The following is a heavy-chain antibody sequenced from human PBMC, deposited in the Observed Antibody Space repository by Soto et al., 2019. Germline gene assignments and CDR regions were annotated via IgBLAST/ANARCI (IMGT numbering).Heavy chain of an antibody. CDR1: GFSVSSNY. J-gene: IGHJ6*02. CDR2: IYSGGST. CDR3: ATRLTAAGPEELGSAGMDV. D-gene: IGHD6-13*01. Sequence: PGGSLRLSCAASGFSVSSNYMSWVRQAPGKGLEWVSIIYSGGSTYYADSVKGRFTISRDSSKNTLYLQMNSLRAEDTAVYYCATRLTAAGPEELGSAGMDVWGQGTTVTVSS. V-gene: IGHV3-53*01.